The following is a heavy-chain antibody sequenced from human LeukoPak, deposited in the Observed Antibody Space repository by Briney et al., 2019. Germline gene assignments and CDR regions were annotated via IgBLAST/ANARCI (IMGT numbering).Heavy chain of an antibody. J-gene: IGHJ6*02. Sequence: SQTLSLTCAFSGDSVSSNSAAWNWIRQSPSRGLEWLGRTYYRSKWYNDYAVSVKSRITINPDTSKNQFSLQLNSVAPEDTAVYYCARVSYTTDYYYYGMDVWGQGTTVTVSS. CDR1: GDSVSSNSAA. V-gene: IGHV6-1*01. D-gene: IGHD1-26*01. CDR2: TYYRSKWYN. CDR3: ARVSYTTDYYYYGMDV.